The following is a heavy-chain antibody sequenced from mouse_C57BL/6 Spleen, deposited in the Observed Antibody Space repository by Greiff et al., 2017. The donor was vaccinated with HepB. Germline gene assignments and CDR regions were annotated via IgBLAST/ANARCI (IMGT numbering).Heavy chain of an antibody. Sequence: QVQLQQPGAELVRPGSSVKLSCKASGYTFTSYWMHWVKQRPIQGLEWIGNIDPSDSETHYNQKFKDKATLTVDKSSSTAYMQLSILTSEDSAVYYCARTSIYYDYDNFDYWGQGTTLTVSS. CDR1: GYTFTSYW. CDR3: ARTSIYYDYDNFDY. J-gene: IGHJ2*01. V-gene: IGHV1-52*01. CDR2: IDPSDSET. D-gene: IGHD2-4*01.